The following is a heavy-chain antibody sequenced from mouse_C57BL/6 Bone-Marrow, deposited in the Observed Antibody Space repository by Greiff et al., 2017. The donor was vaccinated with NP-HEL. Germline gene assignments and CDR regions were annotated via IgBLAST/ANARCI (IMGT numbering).Heavy chain of an antibody. CDR1: GYTFTSYW. V-gene: IGHV1-64*01. CDR2: IHPNSGST. J-gene: IGHJ3*01. CDR3: ARYYYGRGSWFAY. D-gene: IGHD1-1*01. Sequence: QVQLKQPGAELVKPGASVKLSCKASGYTFTSYWMHWVKQRPGQGLEWIGMIHPNSGSTNYNEKFKSKATLTVDKSSSTAYMQLSSLTSEDSAVYYCARYYYGRGSWFAYWGQGTLVTVSA.